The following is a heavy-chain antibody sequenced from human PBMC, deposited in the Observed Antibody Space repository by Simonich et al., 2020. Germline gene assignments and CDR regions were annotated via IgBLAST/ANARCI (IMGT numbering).Heavy chain of an antibody. J-gene: IGHJ4*02. D-gene: IGHD6-6*01. CDR2: INYRGST. CDR3: ARWAYSSSYFDY. Sequence: QLQLQESGPGLVKPSETLSLTCTVSGGSISSSSYYWGWIRQPPGKGLEWIGSINYRGSTYTNPSLKSRVTISVDTSKNQFSLKLSSVTAADTAVYYCARWAYSSSYFDYWGQGTLVTVSS. CDR1: GGSISSSSYY. V-gene: IGHV4-39*01.